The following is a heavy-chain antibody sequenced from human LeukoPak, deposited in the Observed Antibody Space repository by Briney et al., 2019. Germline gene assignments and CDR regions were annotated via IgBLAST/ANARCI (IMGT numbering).Heavy chain of an antibody. CDR2: INHSGST. V-gene: IGHV4-39*07. J-gene: IGHJ4*02. CDR1: GVSISSSNSY. D-gene: IGHD3-3*01. Sequence: PSETLSLTCTVSGVSISSSNSYWGWIRQPPGKGLEWIGEINHSGSTNCNPSLKSRVTISVDTSKNQFSLKLSSVTAADTAVYYCARLRSPRFLEWLVRVPGTFDYWGQGTLVTVSS. CDR3: ARLRSPRFLEWLVRVPGTFDY.